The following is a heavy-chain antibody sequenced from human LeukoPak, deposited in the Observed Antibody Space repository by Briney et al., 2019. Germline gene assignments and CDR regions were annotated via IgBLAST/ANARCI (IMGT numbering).Heavy chain of an antibody. CDR3: ARTSRINMVLAP. Sequence: PSETLSLTCGVSGGSISNTNRWTWVRQPPGKGLEWIGEIYHSGSTNYNPSLKSRVTISVDKSKNQFSLKLSSVTAADTAVYYWARTSRINMVLAPWGQGTLVTVSS. J-gene: IGHJ5*02. D-gene: IGHD3-10*01. V-gene: IGHV4/OR15-8*01. CDR2: IYHSGST. CDR1: GGSISNTNR.